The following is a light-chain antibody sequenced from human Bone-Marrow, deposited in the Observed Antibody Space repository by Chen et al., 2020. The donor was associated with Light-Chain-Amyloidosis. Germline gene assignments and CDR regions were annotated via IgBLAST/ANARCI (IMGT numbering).Light chain of an antibody. Sequence: QPVLTLPPSVTGAPGQRVTISCTGSSSNIGAGDDVHWYKQLPGTAPKLLVYSNSHRPSGIPYRFTGSKSDTSASLAITGLRAEDEADYYCQSYDSSLSGSRVFGGGTKLTVL. CDR3: QSYDSSLSGSRV. CDR2: SNS. J-gene: IGLJ3*02. CDR1: SSNIGAGDD. V-gene: IGLV1-40*01.